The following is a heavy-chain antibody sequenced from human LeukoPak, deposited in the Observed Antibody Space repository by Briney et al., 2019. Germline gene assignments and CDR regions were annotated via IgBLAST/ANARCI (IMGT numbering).Heavy chain of an antibody. CDR3: ARVYCSSTSCSTANWFDP. Sequence: SVKVSCKASGRTFSSYAISWVRQAPGQGLEWMGGSIPIFGTTNYAQKLQGRITITADKSTSTAYMELSSLRSEDTAVYYCARVYCSSTSCSTANWFDPWGQGTLVTVSS. V-gene: IGHV1-69*06. J-gene: IGHJ5*02. CDR1: GRTFSSYA. D-gene: IGHD2-2*01. CDR2: SIPIFGTT.